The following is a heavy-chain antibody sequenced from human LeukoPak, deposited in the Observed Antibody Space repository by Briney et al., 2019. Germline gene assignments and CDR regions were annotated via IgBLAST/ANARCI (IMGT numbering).Heavy chain of an antibody. V-gene: IGHV4-4*07. CDR2: IYTSGST. CDR3: ASTLGYYYDSIDY. D-gene: IGHD3-22*01. J-gene: IGHJ4*02. Sequence: PSATLSLTCPDSGGSISGYHWIWLRQPVGTGLAALTRIYTSGSTNYNPSLKRRVTMSVDTSKNHCSLKLSSVTAADTAVYYCASTLGYYYDSIDYWGQGTLVTVSS. CDR1: GGSISGYH.